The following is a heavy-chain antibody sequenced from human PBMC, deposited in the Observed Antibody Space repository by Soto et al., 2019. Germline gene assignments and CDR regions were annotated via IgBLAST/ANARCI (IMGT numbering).Heavy chain of an antibody. CDR3: TREAGWQRMVPYD. D-gene: IGHD6-25*01. Sequence: QVQLVQSGTEVKKPGASVNVSCKAFGYTFTSYGFSWVRLVPGQGLEWLGWISAFNGDTLYSQTMKGRLTVTTDTATTSVHMELTSLTPADTAVYYCTREAGWQRMVPYDWGQGTLVTVS. J-gene: IGHJ1*01. V-gene: IGHV1-18*01. CDR2: ISAFNGDT. CDR1: GYTFTSYG.